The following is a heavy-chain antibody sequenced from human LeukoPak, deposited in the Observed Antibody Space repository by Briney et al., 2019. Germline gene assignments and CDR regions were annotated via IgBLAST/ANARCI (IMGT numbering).Heavy chain of an antibody. J-gene: IGHJ4*02. V-gene: IGHV3-49*03. CDR1: GFTFGDYA. Sequence: PGGSLRLSCTASGFTFGDYAMSWFRQAPGKGLEWVGFIRSKAYGGTTEYAASVKGRFTISRDDSKSIAYLQMNSLKTEDTAVYYCTREGGDYYGSGSYYDPPHYFDYWGQGTLVTVSS. CDR2: IRSKAYGGTT. CDR3: TREGGDYYGSGSYYDPPHYFDY. D-gene: IGHD3-10*01.